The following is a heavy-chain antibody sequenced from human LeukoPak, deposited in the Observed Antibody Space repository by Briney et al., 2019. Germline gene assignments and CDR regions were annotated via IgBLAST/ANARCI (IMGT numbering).Heavy chain of an antibody. J-gene: IGHJ4*02. V-gene: IGHV1-69*05. CDR2: IIPIFGTA. Sequence: ASVKVSCKASGCTFSSYAISWVRQAPGQGLEWMGGIIPIFGTANYAQKFQGRVTITTDESTSTAYMELSSLRSEDTAVYYCARDRSMTPERYYFDYWGQGSLVTVSS. D-gene: IGHD4-17*01. CDR1: GCTFSSYA. CDR3: ARDRSMTPERYYFDY.